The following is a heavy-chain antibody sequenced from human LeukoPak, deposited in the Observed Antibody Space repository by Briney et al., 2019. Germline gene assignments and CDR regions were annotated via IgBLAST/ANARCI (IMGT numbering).Heavy chain of an antibody. V-gene: IGHV1-8*03. CDR3: ARVYRSRELLLGY. CDR1: GYTFTSYD. Sequence: ASVKVSCKASGYTFTSYDINWVRQATGQGLEWMGWMNPNSGNTGYAQKFQGRVTITRNTSISTAYMELSSLRSEDTAVYYCARVYRSRELLLGYWGQGTLVTASS. CDR2: MNPNSGNT. D-gene: IGHD1-26*01. J-gene: IGHJ4*02.